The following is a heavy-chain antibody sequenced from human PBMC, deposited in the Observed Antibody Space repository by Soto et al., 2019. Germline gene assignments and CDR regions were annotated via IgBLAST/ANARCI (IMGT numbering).Heavy chain of an antibody. CDR3: AKRGSGGWFDH. V-gene: IGHV3-23*01. Sequence: EVQLLESGGGLVQPGGSLRLSCAASGFTFSSYAMSWVRQAPGKGLEWVSVISGTGDSTYYADSVKGRFTISRDNSKNTLYLQMNSLRAEDTAVYYCAKRGSGGWFDHWGQGTLVTVSS. J-gene: IGHJ5*02. D-gene: IGHD2-15*01. CDR2: ISGTGDST. CDR1: GFTFSSYA.